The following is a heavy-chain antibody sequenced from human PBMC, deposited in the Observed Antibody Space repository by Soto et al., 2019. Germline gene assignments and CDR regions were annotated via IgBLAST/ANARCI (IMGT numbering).Heavy chain of an antibody. D-gene: IGHD1-20*01. CDR2: IIPILGGA. Sequence: VEVVQSEAEAKKPGSSVKLSCQVSGVTFSNAAFSWVRQAPGQGLEWMGGIIPILGGAKYAQKFQARVKITGAELTDIVYIPRTNLEIGDTAVYLCARDGDSRYPDGPTKYFGMDVWGQGTTFTVSS. CDR3: ARDGDSRYPDGPTKYFGMDV. CDR1: GVTFSNAA. V-gene: IGHV1-69*01. J-gene: IGHJ6*02.